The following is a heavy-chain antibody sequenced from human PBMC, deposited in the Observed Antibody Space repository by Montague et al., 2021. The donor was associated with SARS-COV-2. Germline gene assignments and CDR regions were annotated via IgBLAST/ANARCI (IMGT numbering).Heavy chain of an antibody. Sequence: SETLSLTCTVSGGSISSSSYYWGWIRQPPGKGLEWIGSIYYSGSTYYNPSLKSRVTISVDTSKNQFSLKLSSVTAADTAVYYCATYDSSSYYGPGETMDDAFDIWGQGTMVTVSS. D-gene: IGHD3-22*01. J-gene: IGHJ3*02. CDR3: ATYDSSSYYGPGETMDDAFDI. V-gene: IGHV4-39*01. CDR1: GGSISSSSYY. CDR2: IYYSGST.